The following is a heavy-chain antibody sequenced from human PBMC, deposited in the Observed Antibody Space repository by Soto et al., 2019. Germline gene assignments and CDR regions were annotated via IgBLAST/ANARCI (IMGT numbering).Heavy chain of an antibody. CDR3: VRDGGGVKIYYFES. CDR1: GGSISSGGYS. D-gene: IGHD3-16*01. J-gene: IGHJ4*02. CDR2: IHRSGTT. V-gene: IGHV4-30-2*05. Sequence: PSETLSLTCAVSGGSISSGGYSWSWIRQPPGKGLEWIGYIHRSGTTSYNPSLKSRLTMSVDKSKNEFSLNLSSVTGADTAVYYCVRDGGGVKIYYFESWGQGTPVTVSS.